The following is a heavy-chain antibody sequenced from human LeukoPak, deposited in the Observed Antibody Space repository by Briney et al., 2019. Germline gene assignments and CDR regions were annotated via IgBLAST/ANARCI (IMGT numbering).Heavy chain of an antibody. CDR1: GFTFSSYW. CDR2: IDGGGSGT. D-gene: IGHD6-13*01. J-gene: IGHJ5*02. CDR3: ARDSQRWYSSSWNWFDP. V-gene: IGHV3-74*01. Sequence: GGSLRLSCAASGFTFSSYWMHWVRLAQGKGLEWVSCIDGGGSGTRSVDSVKGRFTISRDNAKNTLYLQMNSLTAEDTAVYYCARDSQRWYSSSWNWFDPWGQGTLVTVSS.